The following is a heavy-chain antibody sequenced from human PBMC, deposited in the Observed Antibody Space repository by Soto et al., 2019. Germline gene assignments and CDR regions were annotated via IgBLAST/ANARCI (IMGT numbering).Heavy chain of an antibody. CDR1: GGSISSGGYY. V-gene: IGHV4-31*03. J-gene: IGHJ6*02. CDR3: AGGTIFGDYYYGMDV. Sequence: SETLSLTCTVSGGSISSGGYYWSWIRQHPGKGLEWIGYIYYSGSTYYNPSLKSRVTISVDTSKNQFSLKLSSVTAADTAVYYCAGGTIFGDYYYGMDVWGQGTTVTVSS. CDR2: IYYSGST. D-gene: IGHD3-3*01.